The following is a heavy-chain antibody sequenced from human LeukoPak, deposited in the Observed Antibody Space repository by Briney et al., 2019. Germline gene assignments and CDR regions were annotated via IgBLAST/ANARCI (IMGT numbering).Heavy chain of an antibody. Sequence: PSETLSLTCAVYGGSFSGYYWSWIRQPPGKGLEWIGEINHSGSTNYNPSLKSRVTISVDTSKNQFSLQLGSVTAADTAVYYCARVPPYYYDSSEIDYWGQGTLVTVSS. J-gene: IGHJ4*02. CDR1: GGSFSGYY. CDR2: INHSGST. CDR3: ARVPPYYYDSSEIDY. V-gene: IGHV4-34*01. D-gene: IGHD3-22*01.